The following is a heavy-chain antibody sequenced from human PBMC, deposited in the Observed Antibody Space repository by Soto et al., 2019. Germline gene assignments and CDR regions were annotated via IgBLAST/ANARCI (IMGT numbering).Heavy chain of an antibody. CDR3: AKDRLAAAAYLYYYYYYGMDV. D-gene: IGHD6-13*01. V-gene: IGHV3-30*18. J-gene: IGHJ6*02. CDR2: ISYDGSNK. Sequence: QVQLVESGGGVVQPGRSLRLSCAASGFSLSSYGMHWVRQAPGKGLEWVAVISYDGSNKYYADSVKGRFTISRDNSKNTLYLQMNSLRAEDTAVYYCAKDRLAAAAYLYYYYYYGMDVWGQGTTVTASS. CDR1: GFSLSSYG.